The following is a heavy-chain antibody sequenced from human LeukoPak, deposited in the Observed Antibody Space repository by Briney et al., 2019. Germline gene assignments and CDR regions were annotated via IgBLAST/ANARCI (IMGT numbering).Heavy chain of an antibody. D-gene: IGHD5-24*01. J-gene: IGHJ4*02. V-gene: IGHV3-13*01. CDR2: IGTAGDT. Sequence: PGGSLRLSCAASGFTFSSYDMHWVRQATGKGLEWVSAIGTAGDTYYPGSVKGRFTISRENAKNSLYLQMNSLRAEDTAIYYCTRVGYIDEGIDYWGQGTLVTVSS. CDR1: GFTFSSYD. CDR3: TRVGYIDEGIDY.